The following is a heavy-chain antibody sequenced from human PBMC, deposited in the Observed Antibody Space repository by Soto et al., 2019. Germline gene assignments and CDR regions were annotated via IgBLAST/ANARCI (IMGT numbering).Heavy chain of an antibody. CDR3: ARERDGSSWSSAESLQY. V-gene: IGHV1-8*01. D-gene: IGHD6-13*01. CDR1: GHTFSSHD. J-gene: IGHJ1*01. CDR2: MNPNTGNT. Sequence: GASVKVSCKASGHTFSSHDINWVRQATGQGLEWMGWMNPNTGNTGYAQTFQGRVSMTRDTSISTAYMELSSLRSDDTAVFYCARERDGSSWSSAESLQYWGQGTLVTVSS.